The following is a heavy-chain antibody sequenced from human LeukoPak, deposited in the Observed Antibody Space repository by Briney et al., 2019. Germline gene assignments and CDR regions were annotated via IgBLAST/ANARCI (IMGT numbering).Heavy chain of an antibody. CDR3: ARVCFGDFWSGYWPYYFDY. D-gene: IGHD3-3*01. J-gene: IGHJ4*02. Sequence: SETLSLTCTVSGGSISSSSYYWGWIRQPPGKGLEWIGSINYSGSTYYNPSLKSRVTISIDTSKNQFSLKLSSVTAADTAAYYCARVCFGDFWSGYWPYYFDYWGQGTLVTVSS. CDR1: GGSISSSSYY. CDR2: INYSGST. V-gene: IGHV4-39*07.